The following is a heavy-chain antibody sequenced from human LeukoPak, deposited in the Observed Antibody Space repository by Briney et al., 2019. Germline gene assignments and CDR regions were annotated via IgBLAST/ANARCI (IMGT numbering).Heavy chain of an antibody. D-gene: IGHD3-22*01. V-gene: IGHV3-23*01. CDR1: GFTFSSYA. CDR2: ISGSGDNT. J-gene: IGHJ4*02. CDR3: AKGSYYDSSGSFYFDY. Sequence: GGSLRLSCAASGFTFSSYAMSWVRQAPGKGLEWVSGISGSGDNTYYADSVKGRFTISRDNSKNTLYVQVNSLGTGDTAAYYCAKGSYYDSSGSFYFDYWGQGTLVTVSS.